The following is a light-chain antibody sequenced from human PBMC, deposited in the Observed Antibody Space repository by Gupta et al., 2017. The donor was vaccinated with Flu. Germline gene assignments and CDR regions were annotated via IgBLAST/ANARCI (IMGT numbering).Light chain of an antibody. J-gene: IGLJ3*02. CDR2: KNN. Sequence: QSVLNQPPSASGNPGQRVTISCSGSSSNIGSHTVSWYQQLPGTAPKLLIYKNNQRPSGVPDRFSGSKSGTSASLAISGLQSEDEADYYCAAWDDSLLRVFGGGTKVTVL. V-gene: IGLV1-44*01. CDR1: SSNIGSHT. CDR3: AAWDDSLLRV.